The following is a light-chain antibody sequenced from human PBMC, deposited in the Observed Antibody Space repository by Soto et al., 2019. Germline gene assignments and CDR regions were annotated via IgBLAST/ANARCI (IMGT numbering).Light chain of an antibody. CDR3: QHSYTGPIA. V-gene: IGKV1-39*01. CDR2: AAS. J-gene: IGKJ5*01. CDR1: QDIISH. Sequence: DIKISQSPSSLSATVGDGVTMTCRASQDIISHLNWYQHKPGRAPRLLIYAASTLQSGVPSRFTGSGSGTDFTLTISGLQPEDFATYYCQHSYTGPIAFGQGTLLEI.